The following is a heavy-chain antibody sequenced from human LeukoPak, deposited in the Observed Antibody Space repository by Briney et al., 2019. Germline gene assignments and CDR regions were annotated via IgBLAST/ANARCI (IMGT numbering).Heavy chain of an antibody. Sequence: ASVKVSCKASGYTFTSYGISWVRQAPGQGLEWMGWISAYNGNTNYAQKLQGRVTMTTDTSTSTAYMELRSLRSDDTAVYYCARDVYYYGSGSPRWFDPWGQGTLVTVSS. V-gene: IGHV1-18*01. CDR2: ISAYNGNT. D-gene: IGHD3-10*01. J-gene: IGHJ5*02. CDR1: GYTFTSYG. CDR3: ARDVYYYGSGSPRWFDP.